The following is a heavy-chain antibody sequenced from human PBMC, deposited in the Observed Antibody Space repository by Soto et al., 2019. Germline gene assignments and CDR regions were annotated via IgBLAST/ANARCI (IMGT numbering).Heavy chain of an antibody. CDR2: TYYRSKWYN. J-gene: IGHJ6*02. Sequence: SQTLSLTCAISGDSVSGNSAAWNWIRQSPSRGLEWLGRTYYRSKWYNDYPISVKGRITINPDTSKNRFSLQLNSVTPEDTALYYCAREPGAEYTYGSYYYFSHGMDVWGQGTKVTVSS. V-gene: IGHV6-1*01. CDR3: AREPGAEYTYGSYYYFSHGMDV. D-gene: IGHD5-18*01. CDR1: GDSVSGNSAA.